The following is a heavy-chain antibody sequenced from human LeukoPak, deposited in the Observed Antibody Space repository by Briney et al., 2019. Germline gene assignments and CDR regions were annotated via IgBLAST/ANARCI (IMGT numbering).Heavy chain of an antibody. CDR2: INTNAGNP. Sequence: ASVKVSCKASGYTFTNYAINWVRQAPGQGLEWMGWINTNAGNPTYAQGFTGRFVFSLDTSVSTAYLQITSLKAEDTAVYYCARDLRLDYYDKTDAFDIWGQGTMVTVSS. CDR1: GYTFTNYA. CDR3: ARDLRLDYYDKTDAFDI. V-gene: IGHV7-4-1*02. J-gene: IGHJ3*02. D-gene: IGHD3-22*01.